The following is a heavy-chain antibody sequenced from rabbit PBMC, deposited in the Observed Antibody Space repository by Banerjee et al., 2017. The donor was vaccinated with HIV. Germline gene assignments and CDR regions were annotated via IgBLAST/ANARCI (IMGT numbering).Heavy chain of an antibody. V-gene: IGHV1S45*01. D-gene: IGHD8-1*01. CDR1: GIDFSSSSY. CDR3: ARDLGGSSDL. CDR2: TGAGSGSA. J-gene: IGHJ4*01. Sequence: QEQLEESGGDLVKPGASLTLTCTASGIDFSSSSYMCWVRQAPGKGLEWIACTGAGSGSAWYASWAKGPYTISKTSSTTVTLQMTSLTAADTATYFCARDLGGSSDLWGPGTLVPS.